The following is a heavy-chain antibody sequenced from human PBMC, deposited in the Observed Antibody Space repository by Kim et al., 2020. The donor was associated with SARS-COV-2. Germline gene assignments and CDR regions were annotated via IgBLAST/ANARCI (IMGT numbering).Heavy chain of an antibody. CDR3: AREIALKSWDY. J-gene: IGHJ4*02. CDR1: GGSISSYY. V-gene: IGHV4-59*01. D-gene: IGHD3-3*02. CDR2: IYDSGRT. Sequence: SETLSLTCTVSGGSISSYYWSWIRQPPGKGLEWIGYIYDSGRTNCNPSLKSRVTISIDTSKNQFSLKLSSVTAADTAVYYCAREIALKSWDYWGQGTLVT.